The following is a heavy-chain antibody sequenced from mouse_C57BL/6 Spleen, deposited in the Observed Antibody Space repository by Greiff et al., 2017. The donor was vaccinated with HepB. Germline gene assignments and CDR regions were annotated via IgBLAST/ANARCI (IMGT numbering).Heavy chain of an antibody. CDR2: LWGDGST. CDR3: AKKGIYYDYDAFYYYAMDY. Sequence: QVQLQQSGPGLVAPSQSLSITCTVSGFSLTSYGVSWVRQPPGKGLEWLGVLWGDGSTNYHSALISRLSISKDNSKSQVFLKLNSLQTDDTATYYCAKKGIYYDYDAFYYYAMDYWGQGTSVTVSS. J-gene: IGHJ4*01. D-gene: IGHD2-4*01. CDR1: GFSLTSYG. V-gene: IGHV2-3*01.